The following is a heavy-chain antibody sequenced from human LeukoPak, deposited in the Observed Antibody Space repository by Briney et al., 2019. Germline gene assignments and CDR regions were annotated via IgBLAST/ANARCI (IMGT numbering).Heavy chain of an antibody. CDR3: ARVGRGDGYPERGASDI. V-gene: IGHV1-69*05. CDR1: GGTFSSYA. J-gene: IGHJ3*02. Sequence: SVKVSCKASGGTFSSYAISWVRQAPGQGLEWMGGIIPIFGTANYAQKFQGRVTITTDESTSTAYMELSSLRSEDTAVYYCARVGRGDGYPERGASDIWGQGTMVTVSS. CDR2: IIPIFGTA. D-gene: IGHD5-24*01.